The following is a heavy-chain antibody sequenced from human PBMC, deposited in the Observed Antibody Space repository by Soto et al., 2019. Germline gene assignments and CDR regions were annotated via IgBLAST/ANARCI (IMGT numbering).Heavy chain of an antibody. CDR3: VRDSPTNLEDADTVASWFDP. V-gene: IGHV3-74*01. J-gene: IGHJ5*02. CDR2: INGDGSTA. Sequence: EVLLVESGGGLVQPGGSLRLSCAASGFNFNFYWMHWVRQAPGKGLVWVSRINGDGSTADYADSVKGRFTISRENAKNTLFLQMDSLRVEDTAVYYCVRDSPTNLEDADTVASWFDPWGQGTLVTVSS. D-gene: IGHD5-12*01. CDR1: GFNFNFYW.